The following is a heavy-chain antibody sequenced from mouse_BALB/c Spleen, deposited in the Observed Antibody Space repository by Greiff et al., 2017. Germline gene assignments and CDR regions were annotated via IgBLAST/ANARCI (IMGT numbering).Heavy chain of an antibody. Sequence: EVMLVESGGGLVQPGGSRKLSCAASGFTFSSFGMHWVRQAPEKGLEWVAYISSGSSTIYYADTVKGRFTISRDNPKNTLFLQMTSLRSEDTAMYYCARSGDYYGSNWFAYWGQGTLVTVSA. D-gene: IGHD1-1*01. CDR1: GFTFSSFG. V-gene: IGHV5-17*02. CDR2: ISSGSSTI. CDR3: ARSGDYYGSNWFAY. J-gene: IGHJ3*01.